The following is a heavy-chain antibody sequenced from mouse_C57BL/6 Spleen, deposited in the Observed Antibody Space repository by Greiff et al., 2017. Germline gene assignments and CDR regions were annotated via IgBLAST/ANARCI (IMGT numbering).Heavy chain of an antibody. CDR1: GYTFTSYW. Sequence: VKLQQPGAELVMPGASVKLSCKASGYTFTSYWMHWVKQRPGQGLEWIGEIDPSDSYTNYNQKFKGKSTLTVDKSSSTAYMQLSSLTSEDSAVYYCARGRDYGSLDYWGQGTSVTVSS. D-gene: IGHD1-1*01. CDR3: ARGRDYGSLDY. CDR2: IDPSDSYT. J-gene: IGHJ4*01. V-gene: IGHV1-69*01.